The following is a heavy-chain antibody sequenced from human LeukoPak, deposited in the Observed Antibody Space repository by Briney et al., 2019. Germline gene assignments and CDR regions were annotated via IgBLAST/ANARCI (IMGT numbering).Heavy chain of an antibody. V-gene: IGHV3-11*01. CDR3: ARDHEDTAMDCYYYYYGMDV. CDR1: GFTFSDYY. CDR2: ISSSGSTI. Sequence: GGSLRLSCAASGFTFSDYYMSWIRQAPGKGLEWVSYISSSGSTIYYADSVKGRFTISRDNAKNSLYLQMNSLRAEDTAVYYCARDHEDTAMDCYYYYYGMDVWGQGTTVTVSS. D-gene: IGHD5-18*01. J-gene: IGHJ6*02.